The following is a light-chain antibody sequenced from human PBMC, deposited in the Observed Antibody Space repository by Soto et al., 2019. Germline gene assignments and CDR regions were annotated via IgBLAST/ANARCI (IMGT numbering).Light chain of an antibody. CDR2: GAS. V-gene: IGKV3-20*01. Sequence: EIVLTQSPDTLSLSPGERATLSCRASQGVGSSYLAWYQQKPGQAPRLLIYGASSRATGIPDRFSGSGSGTDFTLTISRLEPEDFAVFYCQQFGSSPWTFGQGTKVEIK. CDR1: QGVGSSY. CDR3: QQFGSSPWT. J-gene: IGKJ1*01.